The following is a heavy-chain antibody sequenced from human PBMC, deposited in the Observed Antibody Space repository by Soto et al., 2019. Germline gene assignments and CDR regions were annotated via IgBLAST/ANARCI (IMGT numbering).Heavy chain of an antibody. Sequence: EVQLVESGGGLVKPGGSLRLSCAASGFTFSSYSMNWVRQAPGKGLEWVSSISSSSSYIYYADSVKGRFTISRDNAKNSLYLQMNSLRGEDTAVCYCARDTYFYGSGSYGPWGQGTLVTVSS. D-gene: IGHD3-10*01. V-gene: IGHV3-21*01. CDR3: ARDTYFYGSGSYGP. J-gene: IGHJ5*02. CDR2: ISSSSSYI. CDR1: GFTFSSYS.